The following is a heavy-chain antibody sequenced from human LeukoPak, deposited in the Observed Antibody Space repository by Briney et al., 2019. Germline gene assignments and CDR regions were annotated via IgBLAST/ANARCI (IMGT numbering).Heavy chain of an antibody. V-gene: IGHV3-9*01. J-gene: IGHJ4*02. Sequence: PGGSLRLSCAASGFTFDDYAMHWVRQAPGKGLEWVSGISWNSGSIGYADSVKGRFTISRDNAKNSLYLQMNSLRAEDTALYYCAKDPLKWELRRGFDYWGQGTLVTVSS. D-gene: IGHD1-26*01. CDR1: GFTFDDYA. CDR3: AKDPLKWELRRGFDY. CDR2: ISWNSGSI.